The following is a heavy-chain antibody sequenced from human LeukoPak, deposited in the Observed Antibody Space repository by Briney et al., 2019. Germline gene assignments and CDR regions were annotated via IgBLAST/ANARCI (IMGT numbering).Heavy chain of an antibody. CDR1: GGSISSYY. Sequence: SETLSLTCTVSGGSISSYYWSWIRQPPGKGLEWIGYIYYSGSTNYNPSLKSRVTISVDTSKNQFSLKLSSVTAADTAVYYCARDPGPRNWFDPWGQGTLVTVSS. CDR3: ARDPGPRNWFDP. J-gene: IGHJ5*02. CDR2: IYYSGST. V-gene: IGHV4-59*01.